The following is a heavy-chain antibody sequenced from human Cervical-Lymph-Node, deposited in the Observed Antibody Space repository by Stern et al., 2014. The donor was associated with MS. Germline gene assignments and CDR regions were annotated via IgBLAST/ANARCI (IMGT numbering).Heavy chain of an antibody. Sequence: VQLVQSGAEVKKPGASLKISCKGSGYDFTSSWIGWVRQMPGKGLEWMGIIYLGDSNTEYSPSFEGQVTISADKSVTTAYLQWSSLKASDTAMYYCARPGSAWSLDYWGQGTLVTVSS. V-gene: IGHV5-51*03. CDR2: IYLGDSNT. J-gene: IGHJ4*02. D-gene: IGHD6-19*01. CDR1: GYDFTSSW. CDR3: ARPGSAWSLDY.